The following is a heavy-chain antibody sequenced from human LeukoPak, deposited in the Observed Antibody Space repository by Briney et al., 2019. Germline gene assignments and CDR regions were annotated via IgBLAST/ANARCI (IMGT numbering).Heavy chain of an antibody. CDR1: GGSIRSGSYY. CDR3: ERVRAVIIAGGYYYYMDV. Sequence: PSQTLSLTCTVSGGSIRSGSYYWSWIRQPAGKGLEWIGRIYTSGSTNYNPSLKSRVTISVDTSKNQFSLKLSSVTAADTAVYYCERVRAVIIAGGYYYYMDVWGKGTTVTVSS. D-gene: IGHD3-3*01. V-gene: IGHV4-61*02. J-gene: IGHJ6*03. CDR2: IYTSGST.